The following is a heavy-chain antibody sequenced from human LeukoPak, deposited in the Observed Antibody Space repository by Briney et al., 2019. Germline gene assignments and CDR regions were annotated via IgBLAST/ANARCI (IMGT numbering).Heavy chain of an antibody. CDR1: GFTFSHYS. CDR2: ISYDGSDK. J-gene: IGHJ4*02. CDR3: AASITMFDY. D-gene: IGHD3-10*01. V-gene: IGHV3-30-3*01. Sequence: PGGSLRLSCAASGFTFSHYSMHCVRQAPGKGLEWVAVISYDGSDKSYADSVKGRFTVSRGNAKNSLYLQMNSLRAEDTAVYYCAASITMFDYWGQGTLVTVSS.